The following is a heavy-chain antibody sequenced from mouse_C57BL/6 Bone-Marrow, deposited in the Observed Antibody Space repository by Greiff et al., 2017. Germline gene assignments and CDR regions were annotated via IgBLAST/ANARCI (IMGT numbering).Heavy chain of an antibody. CDR1: GYTFTDYE. V-gene: IGHV1-15*01. J-gene: IGHJ2*01. D-gene: IGHD2-5*01. CDR2: IDPETGGT. Sequence: QVQLKESGAELVRPGASVTLSCKASGYTFTDYEMHWVKQTPVHGLEWIGAIDPETGGTAYNQKFKGKAILTADKSSSTAYMELRSLTSEDSAVYYCTSGGYSNYGDYWGQGTTLTVSS. CDR3: TSGGYSNYGDY.